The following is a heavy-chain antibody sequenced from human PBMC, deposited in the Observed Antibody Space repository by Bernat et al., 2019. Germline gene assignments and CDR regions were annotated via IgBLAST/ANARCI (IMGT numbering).Heavy chain of an antibody. J-gene: IGHJ4*02. D-gene: IGHD3-16*01. CDR3: AKVRGDDYVSGYASY. V-gene: IGHV3-23*01. CDR2: ISGSGGST. CDR1: GFTFSSYA. Sequence: EVQLLESGGGLVQPGGSLRLSCAASGFTFSSYAMSWVRQAPGKGLEWVSAISGSGGSTYYADSVKGRFTISRDNSKNTLYLQMNSLRAEDMAVYYCAKVRGDDYVSGYASYWGQGTLVTVSS.